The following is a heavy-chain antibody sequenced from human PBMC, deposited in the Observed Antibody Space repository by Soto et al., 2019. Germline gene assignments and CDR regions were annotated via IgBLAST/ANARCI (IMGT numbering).Heavy chain of an antibody. J-gene: IGHJ5*02. D-gene: IGHD3-9*01. CDR3: ARDVLRYFDWLLHPNWFDP. CDR2: ISAYNGNT. CDR1: GYAFTSYG. V-gene: IGHV1-18*01. Sequence: XSVKVYCRASGYAFTSYGIRLVRQAPGQGLEWMGWISAYNGNTNYAQKLQGRVTMTTDTSTSTAYMELRSLRSDDTAVYYCARDVLRYFDWLLHPNWFDPWGQGTLVTVPS.